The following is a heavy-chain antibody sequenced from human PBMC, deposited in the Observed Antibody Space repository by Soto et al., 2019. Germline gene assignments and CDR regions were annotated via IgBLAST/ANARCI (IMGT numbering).Heavy chain of an antibody. CDR1: GGTSSSYA. Sequence: QVQLVQSGAEVKQPGSSVKVSCKASGGTSSSYAISWVRQTPGQGLEWMGGIIPIFGTTNYAQKFQGRVTITSDESTISACMAVSSLRYEDTAVYYCAKGEVRGSQGYGPWSHGTLVTVSS. D-gene: IGHD3-10*01. J-gene: IGHJ5*02. CDR3: AKGEVRGSQGYGP. V-gene: IGHV1-69*01. CDR2: IIPIFGTT.